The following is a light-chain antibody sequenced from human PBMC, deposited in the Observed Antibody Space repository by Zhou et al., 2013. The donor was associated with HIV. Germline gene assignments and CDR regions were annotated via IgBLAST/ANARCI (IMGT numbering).Light chain of an antibody. CDR1: QSISSW. CDR3: QQYSSYPWT. CDR2: KAS. V-gene: IGKV1-5*03. Sequence: DIQMTQSPSTLSASVGDRVTITCRASQSISSWLAWYQQKPGKAPKLLIYKASTLESGVPSRFSGSESGTEFTLAISSLQPDDFATYYCQQYSSYPWTFGQGTKV. J-gene: IGKJ1*01.